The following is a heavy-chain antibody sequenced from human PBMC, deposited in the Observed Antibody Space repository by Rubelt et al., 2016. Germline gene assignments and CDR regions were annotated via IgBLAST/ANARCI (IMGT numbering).Heavy chain of an antibody. Sequence: EVQLVESGGGLVQPGGSLRLSCAASGFTFSSYWMSWVRQAPGKGLEWVANIKQDGSEKYYVDSVKGRFTISRDKSKNTLYLQMNSLRAEDTAVYYCAKDNRDYGDYSYWGQGTLVTVSS. CDR2: IKQDGSEK. V-gene: IGHV3-7*05. J-gene: IGHJ4*02. CDR1: GFTFSSYW. D-gene: IGHD4-17*01. CDR3: AKDNRDYGDYSY.